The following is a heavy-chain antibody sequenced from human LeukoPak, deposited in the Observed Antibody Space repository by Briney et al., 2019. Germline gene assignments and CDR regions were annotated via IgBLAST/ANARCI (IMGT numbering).Heavy chain of an antibody. CDR1: GFTFSSYS. CDR3: ARGLWFGELGFDY. CDR2: ISSSSSYI. J-gene: IGHJ4*02. D-gene: IGHD3-10*01. V-gene: IGHV3-21*01. Sequence: GGSLRLSCAASGFTFSSYSMNWVRQAPGRGLEWVSSISSSSSYIYYADSVKGRFTISRDNAKNSLYLQMNSLRAEDTAVYYCARGLWFGELGFDYWGQGTLVTVSS.